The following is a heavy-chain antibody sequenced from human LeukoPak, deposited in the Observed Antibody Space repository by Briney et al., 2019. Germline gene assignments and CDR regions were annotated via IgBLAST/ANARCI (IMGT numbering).Heavy chain of an antibody. Sequence: GRSLRLSCAASGFTFSSYGMHWVRQAPGKGLEWVANIKQDGSEKYYVDSLKGRFTISKDNAKNSLYLQMNSLRAEDTAVYYCARFSWASKVFNSWGQGTLVTVSS. V-gene: IGHV3-7*01. CDR2: IKQDGSEK. D-gene: IGHD2-2*01. CDR3: ARFSWASKVFNS. J-gene: IGHJ5*01. CDR1: GFTFSSYG.